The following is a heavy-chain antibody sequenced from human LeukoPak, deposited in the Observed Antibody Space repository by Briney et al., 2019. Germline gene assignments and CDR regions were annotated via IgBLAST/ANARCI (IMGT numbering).Heavy chain of an antibody. D-gene: IGHD3-10*01. V-gene: IGHV3-23*01. CDR1: GFTFSSYA. CDR2: ISGSGGST. J-gene: IGHJ5*02. CDR3: AKDRYGSGSYGGFVVDP. Sequence: GGSLRLSCAASGFTFSSYAMSWVRQAPGKGLEWVSAISGSGGSTYYADSVKGRFTISRDNSKNTLYLQMNSLRAEDTAVYYCAKDRYGSGSYGGFVVDPWGQGTLVTVSS.